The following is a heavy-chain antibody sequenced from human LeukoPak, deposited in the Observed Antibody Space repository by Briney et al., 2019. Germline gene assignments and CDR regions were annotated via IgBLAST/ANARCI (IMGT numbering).Heavy chain of an antibody. CDR1: GGSISSGDYS. Sequence: TPSQTLSLTCTVSGGSISSGDYSWTWIRQPPGKGLEWIGYIYNSASTYCTPSLKSRLSMSLDTSKNQVSLKLSSVTAADTALYYCARGHDAIALCGQGTMITVSS. CDR3: ARGHDAIAL. V-gene: IGHV4-30-4*01. CDR2: IYNSAST. J-gene: IGHJ3*01.